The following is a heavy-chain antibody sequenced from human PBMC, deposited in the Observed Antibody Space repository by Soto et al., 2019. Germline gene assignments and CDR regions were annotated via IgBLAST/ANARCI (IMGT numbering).Heavy chain of an antibody. J-gene: IGHJ6*03. V-gene: IGHV4-34*01. CDR1: GGSFSGYY. CDR2: INHSGST. D-gene: IGHD3-3*01. Sequence: SQTLSLTCAVYGGSFSGYYWSWISQPPGKGLEWIGEINHSGSTNCNPSLKSRVTISVDTSKNQFSLKLSSVTAADTAVYYCARGPGTITTAAGYYNYMDVWGKGTTVTVSS. CDR3: ARGPGTITTAAGYYNYMDV.